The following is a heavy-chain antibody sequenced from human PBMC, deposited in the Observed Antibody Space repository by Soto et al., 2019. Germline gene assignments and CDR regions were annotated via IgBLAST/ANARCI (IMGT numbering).Heavy chain of an antibody. J-gene: IGHJ6*02. CDR3: ARGSAAGIYFYGMHV. D-gene: IGHD6-13*01. CDR2: ISYDGSNI. CDR1: GFTFSSYA. Sequence: PGGSLRLSSAASGFTFSSYAMHWVRQAPGKGLEWVTVISYDGSNIYYADSVKGRFSISRDNSKNTLYVHMNSLRPDDTAVYYCARGSAAGIYFYGMHVWGQGTTVTVSS. V-gene: IGHV3-30-3*01.